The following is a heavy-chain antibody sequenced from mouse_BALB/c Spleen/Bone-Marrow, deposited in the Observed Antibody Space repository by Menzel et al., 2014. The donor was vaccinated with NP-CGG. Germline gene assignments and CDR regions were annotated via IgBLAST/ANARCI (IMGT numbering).Heavy chain of an antibody. CDR2: ILPGGGST. CDR3: AKGGHVMDY. Sequence: VQLQQSVAELMKPGASVMISCKATGYTFSDYWIEWVKQRPGHGLEWIGEILPGGGSTNYNENFKGKATFTADTSSNTAYMQLSSLTSEDSAVYYCAKGGHVMDYWGQGTSVTVSS. D-gene: IGHD1-1*02. V-gene: IGHV1-9*01. CDR1: GYTFSDYW. J-gene: IGHJ4*01.